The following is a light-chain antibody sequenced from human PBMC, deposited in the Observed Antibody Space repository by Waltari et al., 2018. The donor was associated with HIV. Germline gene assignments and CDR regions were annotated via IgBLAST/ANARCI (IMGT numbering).Light chain of an antibody. CDR1: ALPKQC. CDR2: KDD. CDR3: ESADDSGDHWV. Sequence: SYELTQPPSVSVSPGQTARITCSGDALPKQCAYWYQKKAGQAPKMGVDKDDKGPSGIPDRLSCSMSVTTVTLILSAVQPEDEADYYCESADDSGDHWVFGGGTKLSVL. J-gene: IGLJ3*02. V-gene: IGLV3-25*03.